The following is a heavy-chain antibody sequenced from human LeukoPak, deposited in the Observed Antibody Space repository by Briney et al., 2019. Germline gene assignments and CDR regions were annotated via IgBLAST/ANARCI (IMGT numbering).Heavy chain of an antibody. CDR2: IYYSGIT. V-gene: IGHV4-39*07. CDR1: GGSISSPSYY. Sequence: KPSETLSLTCTVSGGSISSPSYYWGWIRQPPGKGLEWIGSIYYSGITYYNPSLKSRVTISVDTSKNQFSLKLSSVTAADTAVYYCARDRARAMFDYWGQGTLVTVSS. D-gene: IGHD5-18*01. J-gene: IGHJ4*02. CDR3: ARDRARAMFDY.